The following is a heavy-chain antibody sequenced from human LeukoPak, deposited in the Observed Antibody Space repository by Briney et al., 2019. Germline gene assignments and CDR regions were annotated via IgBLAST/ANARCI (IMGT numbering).Heavy chain of an antibody. CDR2: IVVGSGNT. V-gene: IGHV1-58*01. CDR3: ATTPHYDFWSPDY. CDR1: GFTFTSSA. J-gene: IGHJ4*02. D-gene: IGHD3-3*01. Sequence: GTSVKVSCKASGFTFTSSAVQWVRQARGQRLEWIGWIVVGSGNTNYAQEFQERVTITRDMSTSTAYMELSSLRSEDTAVYYCATTPHYDFWSPDYWGQGTLVTVSS.